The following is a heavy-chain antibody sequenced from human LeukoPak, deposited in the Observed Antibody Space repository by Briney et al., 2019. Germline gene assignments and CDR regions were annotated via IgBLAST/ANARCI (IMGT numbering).Heavy chain of an antibody. CDR2: IYHSGST. Sequence: SETLSLTCTVSGYSISSGYYWGWIRQPPGKGLEWIGSIYHSGSTYYNPSLKSRVTISVDTSKNQFSLKLSSVTAADTAVYYCASGPRSGYDDYFDCWGQGTLVTVSS. CDR1: GYSISSGYY. D-gene: IGHD5-12*01. V-gene: IGHV4-38-2*02. CDR3: ASGPRSGYDDYFDC. J-gene: IGHJ4*02.